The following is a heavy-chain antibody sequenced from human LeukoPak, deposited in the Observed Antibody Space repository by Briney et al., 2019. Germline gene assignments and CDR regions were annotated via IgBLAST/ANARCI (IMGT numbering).Heavy chain of an antibody. J-gene: IGHJ1*01. Sequence: SETLSLTCAVYGGSFNDYYGSWFRQPPGKGLEWIGGINHSGSTNYNPSLKSRVTISVDTSKNQFSLKLSSVTAADTAVYYCAYSSDYQQRWGQGTLVTVSS. CDR1: GGSFNDYY. CDR2: INHSGST. V-gene: IGHV4-34*01. D-gene: IGHD3-22*01. CDR3: AYSSDYQQR.